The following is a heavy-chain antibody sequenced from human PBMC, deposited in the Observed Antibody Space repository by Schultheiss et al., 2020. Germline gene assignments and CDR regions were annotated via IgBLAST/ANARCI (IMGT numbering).Heavy chain of an antibody. D-gene: IGHD6-19*01. CDR1: GFTFSSYA. Sequence: GGSLRLSCAASGFTFSSYAMHWVRQAPGKGLEWVAVISYDGSNKYYADSVKGRFTISRDNSKNTLYLQMNSLRAEDTAVYYCARQYSSSGYSSGWSLDYWGQGTLVTVSS. V-gene: IGHV3-30*01. CDR3: ARQYSSSGYSSGWSLDY. CDR2: ISYDGSNK. J-gene: IGHJ4*02.